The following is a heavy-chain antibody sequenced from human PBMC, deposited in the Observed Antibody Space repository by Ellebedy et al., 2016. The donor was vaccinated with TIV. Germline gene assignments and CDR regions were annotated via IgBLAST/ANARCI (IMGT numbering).Heavy chain of an antibody. V-gene: IGHV3-7*04. CDR3: ARYGSGWAFDS. CDR2: INQDRRHI. J-gene: IGHJ4*02. D-gene: IGHD6-19*01. CDR1: GFNVNSYW. Sequence: GESLKISXAVSGFNVNSYWMSWVRQAPGKGLEWVANINQDRRHIYYMASVKGRFTISRDDAKNSLYLQMNTLRAEDTAVYYCARYGSGWAFDSWGQGTLVTVSS.